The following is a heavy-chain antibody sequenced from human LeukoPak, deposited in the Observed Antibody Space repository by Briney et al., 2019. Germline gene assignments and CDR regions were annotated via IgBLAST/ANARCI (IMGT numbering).Heavy chain of an antibody. CDR3: ARRERARAGSYYDYYYMDV. D-gene: IGHD1-26*01. J-gene: IGHJ6*03. CDR2: IKYDGGEK. Sequence: GGSLRLSCAASGFTFSSYWMDWVRQAPGKGLEWLANIKYDGGEKYYVDSVKGRFTISKDIAKNSLYLQMNRLRAEDTAVYYCARRERARAGSYYDYYYMDVWGEGPRLPSP. CDR1: GFTFSSYW. V-gene: IGHV3-7*01.